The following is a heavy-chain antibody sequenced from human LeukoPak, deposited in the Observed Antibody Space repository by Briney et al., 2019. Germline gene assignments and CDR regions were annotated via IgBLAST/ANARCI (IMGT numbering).Heavy chain of an antibody. J-gene: IGHJ5*02. CDR3: ARDWMVAAAGRSYNWFDP. V-gene: IGHV3-11*04. D-gene: IGHD6-13*01. CDR2: ISSSGSTI. Sequence: GGSLRLSCAASGFTFSDYYMSWIRQAPGKGLEWISYISSSGSTIYYADSVKGRFTISRDNAKNSLYLQMNSLRAEDTAVYYCARDWMVAAAGRSYNWFDPWGQGTLVTVSS. CDR1: GFTFSDYY.